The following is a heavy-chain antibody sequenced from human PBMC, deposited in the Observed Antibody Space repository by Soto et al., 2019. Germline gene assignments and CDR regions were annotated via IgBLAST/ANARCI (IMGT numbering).Heavy chain of an antibody. J-gene: IGHJ4*02. CDR2: IIPILGIA. CDR3: AFQLLSVDY. CDR1: GGTFSSYT. D-gene: IGHD2-2*01. V-gene: IGHV1-69*02. Sequence: QVQLVQSGAEVKKPGSSVKVSCKASGGTFSSYTISWVRQAPGQGLEWMGRIIPILGIANYAQKYQGRVTLTADKSTRTAYMELSSLRSEDTAVYYCAFQLLSVDYWGQGTLVTVSS.